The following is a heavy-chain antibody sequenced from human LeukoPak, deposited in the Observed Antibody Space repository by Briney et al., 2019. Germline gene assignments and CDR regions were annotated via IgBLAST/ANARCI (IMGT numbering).Heavy chain of an antibody. CDR3: AKANDIFLEDTPPLK. CDR1: GFTFDDYA. V-gene: IGHV3-9*01. J-gene: IGHJ4*02. Sequence: GGSLRLSCAASGFTFDDYAMHWVRQAPGKGLEWVSGISWNSGSIGYADSVEGRFTISRDNAKNSLYLQMNSLRAEDTALYHCAKANDIFLEDTPPLKWGQGTLVTVSS. D-gene: IGHD2-21*01. CDR2: ISWNSGSI.